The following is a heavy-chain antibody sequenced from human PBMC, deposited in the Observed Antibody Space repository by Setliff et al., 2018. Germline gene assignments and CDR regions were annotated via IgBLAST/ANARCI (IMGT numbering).Heavy chain of an antibody. D-gene: IGHD5-18*01. CDR1: GGTFSSYA. J-gene: IGHJ6*02. CDR3: ALDRGKKPLQLWHDAHYYGMDV. V-gene: IGHV1-69*13. CDR2: IIPIFGTA. Sequence: SVKVSCKASGGTFSSYAISWVRQAPGQGLEWMGGIIPIFGTANYAQKFQGRVTITADESTSTAYMELSSLRSEDTAGYYCALDRGKKPLQLWHDAHYYGMDVWGQGTTVTVSS.